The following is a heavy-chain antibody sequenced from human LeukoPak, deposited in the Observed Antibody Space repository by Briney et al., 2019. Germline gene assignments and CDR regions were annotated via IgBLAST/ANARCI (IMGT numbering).Heavy chain of an antibody. Sequence: GGSLRLSCAASGFTLDDYAMHWVRQAPGKGLEWVSGISWNSGSIGYGDSVEGRFTISRDNAKNSLYLQMNSLRAEDTAVYYCARTGYNSSWWSFTGDYYMDVWGKGTTVTVSS. V-gene: IGHV3-9*01. D-gene: IGHD6-13*01. J-gene: IGHJ6*03. CDR2: ISWNSGSI. CDR1: GFTLDDYA. CDR3: ARTGYNSSWWSFTGDYYMDV.